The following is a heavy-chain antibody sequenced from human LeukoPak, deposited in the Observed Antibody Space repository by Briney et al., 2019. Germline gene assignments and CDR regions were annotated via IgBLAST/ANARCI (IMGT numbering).Heavy chain of an antibody. Sequence: GGSLRLSCAASGFTFSSYAISWVRQAPGKGLEWVSAISASGSGTYYADSVKGRFTISRDNSKNTLHLQMNSLRAEDTAVYYCAKNGPYDSSGYYPYYFDYWGQGTLVSVSS. CDR1: GFTFSSYA. J-gene: IGHJ4*02. CDR3: AKNGPYDSSGYYPYYFDY. CDR2: ISASGSGT. D-gene: IGHD3-22*01. V-gene: IGHV3-23*01.